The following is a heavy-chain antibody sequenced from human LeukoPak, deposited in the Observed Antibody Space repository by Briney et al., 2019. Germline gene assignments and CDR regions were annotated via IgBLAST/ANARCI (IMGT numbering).Heavy chain of an antibody. Sequence: GGSLRLSCAASGFTFSSYAMSWVRQAPGKGLEWVSAISGSGGSTYYADSVKGRFTISRDNSKNTLYLQMNSLRAEDTAVYYCAKVQYPAPDILTGYYDYWGQGTLVTVSS. J-gene: IGHJ4*02. CDR2: ISGSGGST. CDR3: AKVQYPAPDILTGYYDY. CDR1: GFTFSSYA. V-gene: IGHV3-23*01. D-gene: IGHD3-9*01.